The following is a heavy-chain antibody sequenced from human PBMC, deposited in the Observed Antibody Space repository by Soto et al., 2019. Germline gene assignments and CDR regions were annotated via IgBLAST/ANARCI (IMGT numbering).Heavy chain of an antibody. CDR1: GYTFTGYY. CDR2: INPNSGGT. CDR3: ARDLKTRDPERSGYYYDSSGYQFDY. Sequence: ASVKVSCKASGYTFTGYYMHWVRQAPGQGLEWMGWINPNSGGTNYAQKFQGWVTMTRDTSISTAYMELSRLRSDDTAVYYCARDLKTRDPERSGYYYDSSGYQFDYWGQGTLVTVSS. J-gene: IGHJ4*02. D-gene: IGHD3-22*01. V-gene: IGHV1-2*04.